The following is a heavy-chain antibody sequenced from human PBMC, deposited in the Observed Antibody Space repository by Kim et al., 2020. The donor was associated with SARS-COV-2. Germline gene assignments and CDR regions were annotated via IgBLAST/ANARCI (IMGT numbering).Heavy chain of an antibody. V-gene: IGHV4-59*08. J-gene: IGHJ4*02. CDR1: GISITTYY. D-gene: IGHD6-19*01. Sequence: SETLSLTCTVSGISITTYYWSWIRQPPGKGLEWIGYFYSRGSSNYNPSLKSRASILIDSSKSQFSLRLSSVTAADTAVYYCVSASSGSYPQFDYWGQGTL. CDR2: FYSRGSS. CDR3: VSASSGSYPQFDY.